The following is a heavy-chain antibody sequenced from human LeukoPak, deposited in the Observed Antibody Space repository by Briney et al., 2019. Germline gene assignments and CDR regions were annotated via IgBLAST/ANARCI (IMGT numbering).Heavy chain of an antibody. CDR1: GFTFSSYA. CDR2: ISGSGGST. J-gene: IGHJ4*02. D-gene: IGHD6-13*01. CDR3: AKQSRYSSSWPIDY. Sequence: GGSLRLSCAASGFTFSSYAMSWVRQAPGKGLEWVSAISGSGGSTYHADSVKGRFTISRDNSKNTLYLQMNSLRAEDTAVYYCAKQSRYSSSWPIDYWGQGTLVTVSS. V-gene: IGHV3-23*01.